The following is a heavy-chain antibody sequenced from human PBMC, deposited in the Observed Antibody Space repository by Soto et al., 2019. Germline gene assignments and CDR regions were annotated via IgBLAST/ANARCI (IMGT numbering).Heavy chain of an antibody. CDR2: IYWDDDK. CDR3: APCSAYFNY. Sequence: QITLKESGPTLVKPTQTLTLTCTFSGFSLSTTGEGVGWIRQPPGKALEWLAVIYWDDDKRYSPSVRSRLTITKDTSKNQVVLSLTNMDPADTATYFCAPCSAYFNYWGQGTLVTVSS. J-gene: IGHJ4*02. CDR1: GFSLSTTGEG. V-gene: IGHV2-5*02. D-gene: IGHD3-16*01.